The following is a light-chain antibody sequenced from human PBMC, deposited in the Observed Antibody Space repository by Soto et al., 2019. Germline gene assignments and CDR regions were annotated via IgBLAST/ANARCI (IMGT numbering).Light chain of an antibody. Sequence: DLLMTQSPSSLSASVGDRVTIVCRASQSITNYLNWYQQKPEKAPKLLIHGASSLQSGVPSRFSGSGSGTDFTLTISSLQPEDFATYYCQQSYNTPYTFGQGTKLEI. V-gene: IGKV1-39*01. CDR2: GAS. CDR3: QQSYNTPYT. J-gene: IGKJ2*01. CDR1: QSITNY.